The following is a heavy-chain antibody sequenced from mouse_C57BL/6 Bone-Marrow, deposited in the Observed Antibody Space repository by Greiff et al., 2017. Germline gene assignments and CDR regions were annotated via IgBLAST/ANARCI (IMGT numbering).Heavy chain of an antibody. CDR3: AAFDGNYFDF. V-gene: IGHV14-4*01. D-gene: IGHD1-1*01. Sequence: EVQLQQSGAELVRPGASVKLSCTASGFNFKDYYIHWVKQRPEQGLEWIGWIDPEIGDTEYASKFQGKATITSDTSSTTAYLQLSSLTSEDAAVYYCAAFDGNYFDFWGQGTPLTVAS. J-gene: IGHJ2*01. CDR1: GFNFKDYY. CDR2: IDPEIGDT.